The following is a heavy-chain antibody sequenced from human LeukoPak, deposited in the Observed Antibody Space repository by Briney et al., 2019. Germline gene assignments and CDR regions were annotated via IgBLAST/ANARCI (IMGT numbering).Heavy chain of an antibody. J-gene: IGHJ6*02. V-gene: IGHV5-51*01. D-gene: IGHD6-19*01. CDR3: ARHVGAVAGYYYGMDV. CDR1: GYSFTSYW. Sequence: GESLKISCKGSGYSFTSYWIGWVRQMPGKGLEWRGIIYPGDSDTRYSPSFQGQVTISADKSISTAYLQWSSLKASDTAMYYCARHVGAVAGYYYGMDVWGQGTTVTVSS. CDR2: IYPGDSDT.